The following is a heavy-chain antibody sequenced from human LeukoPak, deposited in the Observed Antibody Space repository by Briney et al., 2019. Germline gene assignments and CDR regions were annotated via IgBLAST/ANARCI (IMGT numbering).Heavy chain of an antibody. J-gene: IGHJ4*02. CDR2: ISSSSSYI. CDR1: GLTFDDYA. V-gene: IGHV3-21*06. Sequence: PGRSLRLSCAASGLTFDDYAMHWVRQAPGKGLEWVSSISSSSSYIYYADSVKGRFTISRDNAKNSLYLQMNSLRAEDTAVYYCARDRMVRGVIIPIDYWGQGTLVTVSS. CDR3: ARDRMVRGVIIPIDY. D-gene: IGHD3-10*01.